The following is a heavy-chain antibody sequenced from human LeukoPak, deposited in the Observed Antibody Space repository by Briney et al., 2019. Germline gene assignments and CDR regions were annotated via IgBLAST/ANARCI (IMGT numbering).Heavy chain of an antibody. Sequence: SGGSLRLSCAASGFTFSSYSMNWVRQAPGKGLEWVSSISSSSSYIYYADSVKGRFTISRGNAKNSLYLQMNSLRAEDTAVYYCARASGYGTNWFDPWGQGTLVTVSS. CDR2: ISSSSSYI. D-gene: IGHD5-12*01. CDR3: ARASGYGTNWFDP. CDR1: GFTFSSYS. V-gene: IGHV3-21*01. J-gene: IGHJ5*02.